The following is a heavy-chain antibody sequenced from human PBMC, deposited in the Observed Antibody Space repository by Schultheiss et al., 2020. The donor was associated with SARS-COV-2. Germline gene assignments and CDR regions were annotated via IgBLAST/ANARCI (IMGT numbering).Heavy chain of an antibody. D-gene: IGHD5-24*01. Sequence: SETLSLTCTDDGGSISSGGYYWSWIRQHPGKGLEWIGYIYYSGSTYYNPSLKSRVTISADTSDNQFSLRLTSVTAADTAVYYCARATRVESLFSVRGGSFDFWGRGALVTVSS. CDR2: IYYSGST. CDR1: GGSISSGGYY. J-gene: IGHJ4*02. CDR3: ARATRVESLFSVRGGSFDF. V-gene: IGHV4-31*03.